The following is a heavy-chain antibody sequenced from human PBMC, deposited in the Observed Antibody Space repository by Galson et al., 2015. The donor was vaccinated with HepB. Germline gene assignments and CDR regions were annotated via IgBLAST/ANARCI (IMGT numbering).Heavy chain of an antibody. V-gene: IGHV3-21*01. Sequence: LRLSCAASGFAFSGYSLNWVRPAPGKGLEWVSSISSSSSYIYFADSMKGRFIISRDNAKNSLYLQMNSLRVEDTAAYYCAREPASYSKGAFDIWGQGTMVTVSS. CDR2: ISSSSSYI. J-gene: IGHJ3*02. D-gene: IGHD2-15*01. CDR3: AREPASYSKGAFDI. CDR1: GFAFSGYS.